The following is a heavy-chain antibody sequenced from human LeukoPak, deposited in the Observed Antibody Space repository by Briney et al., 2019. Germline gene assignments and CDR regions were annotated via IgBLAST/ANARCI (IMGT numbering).Heavy chain of an antibody. V-gene: IGHV3-21*01. D-gene: IGHD3-22*01. Sequence: PGGSLRLSCAASGFTFSSYSMNWIRQAPGKGLEWVSSISSSSSYIYYADSVKGRFTISRDNAKNSLYLQMNSLRAEDTAVYYCARDPSSGYYLYFDYWGQGTLVTVSS. J-gene: IGHJ4*02. CDR3: ARDPSSGYYLYFDY. CDR1: GFTFSSYS. CDR2: ISSSSSYI.